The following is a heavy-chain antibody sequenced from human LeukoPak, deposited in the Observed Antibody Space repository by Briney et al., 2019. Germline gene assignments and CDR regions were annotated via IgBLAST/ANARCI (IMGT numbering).Heavy chain of an antibody. CDR3: ARGRYGDYFR. Sequence: SETLSLTCTVSGGSISGYYWSWIRQPPGKGLEWIGEINHSGSTNYNPSLKSRVTISVDTSKNQFSLKLSSVTAADTAVYYCARGRYGDYFRWGQGTLVTVSS. D-gene: IGHD4-17*01. J-gene: IGHJ4*02. CDR1: GGSISGYY. V-gene: IGHV4-34*01. CDR2: INHSGST.